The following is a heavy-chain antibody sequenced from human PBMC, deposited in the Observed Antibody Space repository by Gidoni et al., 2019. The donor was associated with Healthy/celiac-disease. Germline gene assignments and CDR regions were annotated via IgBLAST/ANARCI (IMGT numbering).Heavy chain of an antibody. CDR1: GGSISSSSYY. CDR3: ARPGYCSGGSCYPDY. CDR2: IYYSGST. Sequence: QLQLQESGPGLVKPSETLSLTCTVSGGSISSSSYYWGWIRQPPGKGLEWIGSIYYSGSTYYNPSLKSRVTISVDTSKNQFSLKLSSVTAADTAVYYCARPGYCSGGSCYPDYWGQGTLVTVSS. V-gene: IGHV4-39*01. J-gene: IGHJ4*02. D-gene: IGHD2-15*01.